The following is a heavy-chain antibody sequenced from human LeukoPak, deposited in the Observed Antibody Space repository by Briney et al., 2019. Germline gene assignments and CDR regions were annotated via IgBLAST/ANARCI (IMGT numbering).Heavy chain of an antibody. D-gene: IGHD4/OR15-4a*01. CDR2: IRGNSGST. J-gene: IGHJ4*02. CDR1: GFSFSSYA. Sequence: PGGSLRLSCAASGFSFSSYAMSWVRQAPGKGLEWVSSIRGNSGSTYDADSVKGRFTISRDNSKNTQYLQMNSLRPEDTAVYYCARRAGAYSHPYDYWGQGTLVTVSS. CDR3: ARRAGAYSHPYDY. V-gene: IGHV3-23*01.